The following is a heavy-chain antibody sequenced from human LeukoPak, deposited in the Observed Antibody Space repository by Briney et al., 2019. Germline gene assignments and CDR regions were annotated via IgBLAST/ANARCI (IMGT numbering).Heavy chain of an antibody. J-gene: IGHJ4*02. D-gene: IGHD5-12*01. CDR3: ASASGSQLFDY. Sequence: SETPSLTCTVSGGSISSYYWSWIRQPPGKGLEWIGYIYYSGSTNYNPSLKSRVTISVDTSKNQFSLKLSSVTAADTAVYYCASASGSQLFDYWGQGTLVTVSS. CDR1: GGSISSYY. CDR2: IYYSGST. V-gene: IGHV4-59*01.